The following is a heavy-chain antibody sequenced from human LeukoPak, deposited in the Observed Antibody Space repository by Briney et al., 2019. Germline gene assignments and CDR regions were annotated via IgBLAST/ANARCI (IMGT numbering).Heavy chain of an antibody. CDR2: IKQDRSEK. Sequence: GGSLRLSCVASGFTFTNYWMSWVRQAPGKGLELVANIKQDRSEKYYVDSVKGRFTISRDNAKNSLYLQMNSLRAEGTAVYYCARLREIPVFGVVTKSTSYFDYWGQGTLVTVSS. CDR1: GFTFTNYW. V-gene: IGHV3-7*01. CDR3: ARLREIPVFGVVTKSTSYFDY. D-gene: IGHD3-3*01. J-gene: IGHJ4*02.